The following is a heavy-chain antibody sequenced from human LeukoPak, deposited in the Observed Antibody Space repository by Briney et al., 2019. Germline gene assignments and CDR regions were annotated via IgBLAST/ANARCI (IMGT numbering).Heavy chain of an antibody. V-gene: IGHV3-23*01. CDR3: AKDRHSSGWYSEGFDY. D-gene: IGHD6-19*01. CDR1: GFTFSSYA. Sequence: PGGSLRLSCAASGFTFSSYAMSWVRQAPGKGLEWVSAISGSGGSTYYADSVKGRFTISRDNSKNTLYLQMNSLRAEDTAVYYCAKDRHSSGWYSEGFDYWGQGTLVTVSS. J-gene: IGHJ4*02. CDR2: ISGSGGST.